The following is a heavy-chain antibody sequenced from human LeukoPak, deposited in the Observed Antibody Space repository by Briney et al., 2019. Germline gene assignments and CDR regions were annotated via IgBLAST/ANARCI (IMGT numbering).Heavy chain of an antibody. CDR2: ISGSGGNT. D-gene: IGHD5-12*01. J-gene: IGHJ4*02. CDR1: GFTFSSYA. CDR3: AKETGYSGYDYGDY. Sequence: GGSLRLSRAASGFTFSSYAMSWVRQTPGKGLEWVSGISGSGGNTYYADSAKGRFTISRDNSQNTLYLQMNSLRAEDTAVYYCAKETGYSGYDYGDYWGQGTLVSVSS. V-gene: IGHV3-23*01.